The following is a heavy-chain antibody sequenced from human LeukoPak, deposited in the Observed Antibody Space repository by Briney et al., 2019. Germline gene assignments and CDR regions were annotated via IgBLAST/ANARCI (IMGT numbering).Heavy chain of an antibody. Sequence: ASVKVSCKASGYTFTSYGISWVRQAPGQGLEWMGWISAYNGNTNYAQKLQGRVTMTTDTSTSTAYVELRSLRSDDTAVYYCARADCSSTSCSDVDYWGQGTLVTVSS. D-gene: IGHD2-2*01. J-gene: IGHJ4*02. V-gene: IGHV1-18*01. CDR3: ARADCSSTSCSDVDY. CDR2: ISAYNGNT. CDR1: GYTFTSYG.